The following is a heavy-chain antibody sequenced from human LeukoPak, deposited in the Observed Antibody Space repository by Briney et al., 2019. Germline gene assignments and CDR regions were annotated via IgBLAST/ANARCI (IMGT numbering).Heavy chain of an antibody. CDR1: GYTFTGYY. Sequence: GASVKVSCKASGYTFTGYYMHWVRQAPGQGLEWMGWINPNSGGTNYAQKFQSRVTMTRDTSISTAYMELSRLRSDDTAVYYCARELSNTVAERDWGQGTLVTVSS. D-gene: IGHD6-19*01. CDR2: INPNSGGT. J-gene: IGHJ4*02. V-gene: IGHV1-2*02. CDR3: ARELSNTVAERD.